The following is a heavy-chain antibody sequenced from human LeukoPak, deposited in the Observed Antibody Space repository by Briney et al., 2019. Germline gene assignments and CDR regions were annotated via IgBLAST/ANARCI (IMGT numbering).Heavy chain of an antibody. CDR2: IIPIFGTA. CDR3: ARCSSGWPYYFDY. Sequence: GASVKVSCKASGGTFSSYAISWVRQAPGQGLEWMGGIIPIFGTANYAQKFQGRVTITADKSTSTAYMELSSLRSEDTAVYYCARCSSGWPYYFDYWGQGTLVTVSS. D-gene: IGHD6-19*01. CDR1: GGTFSSYA. V-gene: IGHV1-69*06. J-gene: IGHJ4*02.